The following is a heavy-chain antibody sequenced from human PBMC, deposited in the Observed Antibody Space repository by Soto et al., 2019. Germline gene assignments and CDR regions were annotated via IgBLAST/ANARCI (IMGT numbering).Heavy chain of an antibody. CDR1: GVTFISLG. J-gene: IGHJ4*02. CDR3: AKELGDSSDFPLAY. Sequence: QVQLVESGGGVVQPGSSLRLSCAASGVTFISLGMHWVRQAPGKGLEWVAIISSDGNSKYYADSVKGRFTISRDNSQNTRDLQWHSLRSEDTAVYYWAKELGDSSDFPLAYWGQGTLVIVSS. D-gene: IGHD3-22*01. V-gene: IGHV3-30*18. CDR2: ISSDGNSK.